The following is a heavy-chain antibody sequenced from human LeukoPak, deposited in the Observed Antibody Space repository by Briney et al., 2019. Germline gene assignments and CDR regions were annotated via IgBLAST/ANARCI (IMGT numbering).Heavy chain of an antibody. D-gene: IGHD3-9*01. Sequence: SETLSLTCTVSGGSISSYYWSWIRQPPGKGLEWIGYIYYSGSTNYNPSLKSRVTISVDTSKNQFSLKLSSVTAADTAVYYCARDRGRYYDIRFDPWGQGTLVTVSS. CDR2: IYYSGST. CDR3: ARDRGRYYDIRFDP. V-gene: IGHV4-59*01. CDR1: GGSISSYY. J-gene: IGHJ5*02.